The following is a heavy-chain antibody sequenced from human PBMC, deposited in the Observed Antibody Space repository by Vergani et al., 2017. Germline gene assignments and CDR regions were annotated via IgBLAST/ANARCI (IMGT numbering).Heavy chain of an antibody. CDR1: GGSFSDYW. CDR2: INHSEST. Sequence: QVQLQQWGAGLLKPSETLPLTCAVYGGSFSDYWWSWIRQPPGKGMEWIGEINHSESTNYNPSLKSRVTISVDTSKNDFSLKVTSVTAADTAVYYCTRQPQEGASGPPSVPTWGQGISVIVSS. V-gene: IGHV4-34*01. D-gene: IGHD5-12*01. CDR3: TRQPQEGASGPPSVPT. J-gene: IGHJ4*02.